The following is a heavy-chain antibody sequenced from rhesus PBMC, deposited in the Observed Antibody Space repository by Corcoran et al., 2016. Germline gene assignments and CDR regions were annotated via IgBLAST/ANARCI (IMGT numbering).Heavy chain of an antibody. J-gene: IGHJ4*01. V-gene: IGHV1S2*01. D-gene: IGHD3-28*01. Sequence: QVQLVQSGAEVKKPGSSVKVSCKASGYTFTDYYMHWVRQAPRQGLDWMGWNNPYNGNTKYAKKFQGRVTMTRDTSTSTDYMELSSMRSEDTAVYYCARVYYYDSGYYHYFDYWGQGVLVTVSS. CDR3: ARVYYYDSGYYHYFDY. CDR1: GYTFTDYY. CDR2: NNPYNGNT.